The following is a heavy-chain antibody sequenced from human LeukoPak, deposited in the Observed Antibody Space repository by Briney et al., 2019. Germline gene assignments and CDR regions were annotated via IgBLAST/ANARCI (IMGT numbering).Heavy chain of an antibody. CDR1: GGTFSSYA. V-gene: IGHV1-69*05. Sequence: ASVKVSCKASGGTFSSYAISWVRQAPGQGLEWMGGIIPIFGTANYAQKFQGRVTITTDESTSTAYMELSSLRSEDTAVYYCASQGYCSGGSCYDCWGQGTLVTVSS. J-gene: IGHJ4*02. CDR2: IIPIFGTA. D-gene: IGHD2-15*01. CDR3: ASQGYCSGGSCYDC.